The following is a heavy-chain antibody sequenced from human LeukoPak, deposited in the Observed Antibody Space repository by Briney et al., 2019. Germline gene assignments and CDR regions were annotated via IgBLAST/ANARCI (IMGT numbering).Heavy chain of an antibody. CDR3: AKAYSSGWQNFDY. CDR1: GFTFDDYA. Sequence: GGSLRLSCAASGFTFDDYAMHWVRQAPGKGLEWVSGISWNSGSIGYADSVKGRFTISRDNARNSLYLQMNSLRAEDTALYYCAKAYSSGWQNFDYWGQGTPVTVSS. V-gene: IGHV3-9*01. CDR2: ISWNSGSI. D-gene: IGHD6-19*01. J-gene: IGHJ4*02.